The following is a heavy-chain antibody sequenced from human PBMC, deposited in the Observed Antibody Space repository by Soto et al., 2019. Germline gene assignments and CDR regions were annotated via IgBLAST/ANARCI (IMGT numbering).Heavy chain of an antibody. CDR1: GFTVSSNY. CDR3: ARDWPGYDSSGYYYDY. J-gene: IGHJ4*02. V-gene: IGHV3-66*01. Sequence: GSLRLSCAASGFTVSSNYMSWVRRAPGKGLEWVSVIYSGGSTYYADSVKGRFTISRDNSKNTLYLQMNSLRAEDTAVYYCARDWPGYDSSGYYYDYWGQGTLVTVSS. D-gene: IGHD3-22*01. CDR2: IYSGGST.